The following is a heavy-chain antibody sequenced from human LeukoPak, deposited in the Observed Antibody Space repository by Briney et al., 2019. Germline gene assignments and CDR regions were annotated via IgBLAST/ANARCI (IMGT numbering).Heavy chain of an antibody. J-gene: IGHJ4*02. CDR1: GFPFNSFW. Sequence: GGSLRLSCAASGFPFNSFWMHWVRQAPGKGLVWVSDMNEYSTTIRYADSVKGRFTISRDNAKSILYLQMNNLRAEDTAVYYCARGGSVVFDYWGQGTLVTVSS. CDR3: ARGGSVVFDY. V-gene: IGHV3-74*01. CDR2: MNEYSTTI. D-gene: IGHD3-10*01.